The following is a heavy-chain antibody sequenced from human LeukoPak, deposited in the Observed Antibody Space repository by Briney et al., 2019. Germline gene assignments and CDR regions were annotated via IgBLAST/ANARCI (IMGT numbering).Heavy chain of an antibody. Sequence: PSETLSLTCPVYGGSFSGYYWSWIRQPPGKGLEWIGEINHSGSTNYNPSLKSRVTISVDTSKNQFSLKLSSVTAADTAVYYCARAGYYYYYGMDVWGQGTTVTVSS. D-gene: IGHD3-10*01. CDR1: GGSFSGYY. V-gene: IGHV4-34*01. CDR3: ARAGYYYYYGMDV. CDR2: INHSGST. J-gene: IGHJ6*02.